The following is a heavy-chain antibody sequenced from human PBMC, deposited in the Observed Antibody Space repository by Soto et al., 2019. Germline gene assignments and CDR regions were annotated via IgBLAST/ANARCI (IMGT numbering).Heavy chain of an antibody. Sequence: SETLSLTCSVSGVSINRGDYYWSWIRQSPGRGLEWIGSIYYNGDTNYNPSLGSRVTMSVDTSKNQFFLDLLSVVAADTAVYFCAREGGDFVQVPYYWGQGTLVTVSS. V-gene: IGHV4-30-4*01. CDR2: IYYNGDT. CDR3: AREGGDFVQVPYY. CDR1: GVSINRGDYY. J-gene: IGHJ4*02. D-gene: IGHD3-3*01.